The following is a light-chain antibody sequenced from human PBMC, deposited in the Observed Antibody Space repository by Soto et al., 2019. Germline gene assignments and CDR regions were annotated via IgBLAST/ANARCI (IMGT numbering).Light chain of an antibody. CDR2: ESS. J-gene: IGKJ1*01. V-gene: IGKV3-11*01. Sequence: EIVLTQSPATLSLSPGERATLSCRASQNVANYLDWYQQKPGQAPRLLIYESSNRATGIAARFSGSGSGTDFTLTISSLEPEDFATYYCLQHHSFPRTFGQGTKVEV. CDR1: QNVANY. CDR3: LQHHSFPRT.